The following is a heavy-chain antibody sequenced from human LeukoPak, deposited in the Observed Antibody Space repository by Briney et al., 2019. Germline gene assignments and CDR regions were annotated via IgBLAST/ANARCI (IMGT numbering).Heavy chain of an antibody. CDR3: AKFDYGDY. V-gene: IGHV3-23*01. D-gene: IGHD3-16*01. CDR1: GFTFSNYA. J-gene: IGHJ4*02. Sequence: PGGSLRLSCAASGFTFSNYAMNWVRQAPGKGLEWVSAISGSDGRTYYADSVKGRFTITRDNSKNTLYLQMNSLRAEDTAVFYCAKFDYGDYWGQGTLVTVSS. CDR2: ISGSDGRT.